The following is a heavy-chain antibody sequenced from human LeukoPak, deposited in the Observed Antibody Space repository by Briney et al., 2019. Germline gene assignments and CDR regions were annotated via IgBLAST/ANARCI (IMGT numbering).Heavy chain of an antibody. D-gene: IGHD3-22*01. J-gene: IGHJ4*02. CDR1: GGSISSGSYY. CDR2: IYSSGST. V-gene: IGHV4-61*02. CDR3: ARDSPSYYDSSSYSN. Sequence: PSQTLSLTCTVSGGSISSGSYYWSWIRQPAGKGLEWIGRIYSSGSTNYNPSLKSRVIISVDTSKNQFSLKLSSVTAADTAVYYCARDSPSYYDSSSYSNWGQGTLVTVSS.